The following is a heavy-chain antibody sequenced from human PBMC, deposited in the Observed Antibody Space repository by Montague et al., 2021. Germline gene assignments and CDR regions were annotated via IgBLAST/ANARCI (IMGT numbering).Heavy chain of an antibody. D-gene: IGHD2/OR15-2a*01. V-gene: IGHV4-39*01. J-gene: IGHJ6*03. CDR2: LDYSGTT. CDR1: GGSISSEGNF. Sequence: SETLSLTCSVSGGSISSEGNFWGWIRQPPGKGLEWIGVLDYSGTTYYSPSLRSRVTISVDTSKSQFSLKVTAVTAADTAVYYCARHRSRHHSMAFVASDHYFYMDVWGTGTTVAVSS. CDR3: ARHRSRHHSMAFVASDHYFYMDV.